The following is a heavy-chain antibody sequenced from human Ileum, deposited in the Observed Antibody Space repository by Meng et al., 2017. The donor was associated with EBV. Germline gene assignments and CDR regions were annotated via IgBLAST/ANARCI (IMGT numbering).Heavy chain of an antibody. CDR2: INTNTGKP. J-gene: IGHJ5*02. CDR3: ARGSNWFDR. CDR1: GYIFTSDA. Sequence: QVQVVQSGSEVKKPGAAAKVSCKASGYIFTSDAINWVRQTPGHGLEWMGWINTNTGKPMYAQGFTGRFVFSLDNFINTAYLQINSLQSDDTAVYYCARGSNWFDRWGQGTLVTVSS. V-gene: IGHV7-4-1*02.